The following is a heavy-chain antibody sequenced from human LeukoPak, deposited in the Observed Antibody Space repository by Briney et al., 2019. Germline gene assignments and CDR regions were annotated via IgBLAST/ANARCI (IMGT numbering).Heavy chain of an antibody. V-gene: IGHV3-21*01. CDR3: ARDAHYYDSSGELYYYYGMDV. D-gene: IGHD3-22*01. J-gene: IGHJ6*04. Sequence: GGSLRLSCAASGFTFSSYSTYWVRQAPGKGLEGVSSLSGGSSYIQYADSVKGRVTISRDNAKNSLYLQMNSLRAEDTAVYYCARDAHYYDSSGELYYYYGMDVWGKGTTVSVSS. CDR1: GFTFSSYS. CDR2: LSGGSSYI.